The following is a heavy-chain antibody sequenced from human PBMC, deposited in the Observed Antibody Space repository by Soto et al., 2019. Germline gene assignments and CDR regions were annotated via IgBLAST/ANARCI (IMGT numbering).Heavy chain of an antibody. CDR3: ARYSGYDNSYYYGMDV. CDR1: GFTVSSNY. J-gene: IGHJ6*02. V-gene: IGHV3-53*01. CDR2: IYSGGST. Sequence: PGGSLRLSCAASGFTVSSNYMSWVRQAPGKGLEWVSLIYSGGSTYYADSVKGRFTISRDNSKNTLYLQMNSLRAEDTAVYYCARYSGYDNSYYYGMDVWGQGTTVTVS. D-gene: IGHD5-12*01.